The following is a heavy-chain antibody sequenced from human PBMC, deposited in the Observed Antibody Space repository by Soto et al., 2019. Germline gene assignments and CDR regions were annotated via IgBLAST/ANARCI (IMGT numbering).Heavy chain of an antibody. V-gene: IGHV5-10-1*01. CDR3: ARHPTVYASGPLRPVDAFDI. D-gene: IGHD2-8*01. J-gene: IGHJ3*02. CDR2: IDPSDSYT. Sequence: GESLKISCKGSGYSFTSYWISWVRQMPGKGLEWMGRIDPSDSYTNYSPSFQGHVTISADKSISTAYLQWSSLKASDTAMYYCARHPTVYASGPLRPVDAFDIWGQGTMVTVSS. CDR1: GYSFTSYW.